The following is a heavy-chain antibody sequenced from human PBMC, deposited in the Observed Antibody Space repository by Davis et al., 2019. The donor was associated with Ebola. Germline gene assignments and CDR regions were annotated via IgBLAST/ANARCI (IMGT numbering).Heavy chain of an antibody. Sequence: SVKVSCKASGGTFSSYAISWVRQAPGQGLEWMGGIIPIFGTANYAQKFQGRVTITADESTSTAYMELSSLRSEDTAVYYCASNTVVRPYYYYYMDVWGKGTTVTVSS. D-gene: IGHD4-23*01. CDR3: ASNTVVRPYYYYYMDV. CDR1: GGTFSSYA. V-gene: IGHV1-69*13. J-gene: IGHJ6*03. CDR2: IIPIFGTA.